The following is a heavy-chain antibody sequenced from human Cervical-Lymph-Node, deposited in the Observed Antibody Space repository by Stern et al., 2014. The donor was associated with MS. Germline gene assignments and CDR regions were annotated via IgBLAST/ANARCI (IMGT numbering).Heavy chain of an antibody. CDR1: GGTLNTSA. CDR2: IFPIFGAT. V-gene: IGHV1-69*01. CDR3: ARVRCPNGVCYPRLDY. D-gene: IGHD2-8*01. J-gene: IGHJ4*02. Sequence: VQLVESGPEVKNPGSSVRVSCKASGGTLNTSAINWVRQAPGQGLEWMGGIFPIFGATNYAQKFQGRLTITADESTTTAYMELNSLMSEDTATYYCARVRCPNGVCYPRLDYWGQGVLVTVSS.